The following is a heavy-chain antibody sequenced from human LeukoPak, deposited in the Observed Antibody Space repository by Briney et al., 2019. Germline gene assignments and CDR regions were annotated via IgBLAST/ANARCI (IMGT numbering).Heavy chain of an antibody. D-gene: IGHD2-8*02. V-gene: IGHV3-48*01. CDR3: ARDLVTVY. CDR1: GFTFSSYS. Sequence: PGGSLRLSCAASGFTFSSYSMNWVRQAPGKGLEWVSYISSSSSTIYYADSVKGRFTISRDNAKNSLYLQTNSLRAEDTAVYYCARDLVTVYWGQGTLVTVSS. CDR2: ISSSSSTI. J-gene: IGHJ4*02.